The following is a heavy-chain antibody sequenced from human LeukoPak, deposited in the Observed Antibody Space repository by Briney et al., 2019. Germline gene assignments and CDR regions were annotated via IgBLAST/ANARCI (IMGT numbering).Heavy chain of an antibody. CDR3: AKAMRYYYDSRGAIDI. CDR2: ISWNSGSI. D-gene: IGHD3-22*01. Sequence: PGGSLRLSCAASGFPFDDYAMHWVRQAPGKGLEWVSGISWNSGSIGYADSVKGRFTISRDNAKNSLYLQMNSVRAEDTALYYCAKAMRYYYDSRGAIDIWGQGTMVTASS. J-gene: IGHJ3*02. V-gene: IGHV3-9*01. CDR1: GFPFDDYA.